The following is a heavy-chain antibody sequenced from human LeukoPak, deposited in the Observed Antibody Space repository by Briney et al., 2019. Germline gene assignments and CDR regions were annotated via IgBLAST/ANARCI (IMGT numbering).Heavy chain of an antibody. CDR3: AELGITMIGGV. CDR2: ISYDGSNK. Sequence: PGGSLRLSCAASGFTFSSYAMHWVRQAPGKGLEWVAVISYDGSNKYYADSVKGRFTISRDNSKNTLYLQMNSLRAEDTAVYYCAELGITMIGGVWGKGTPVTISS. CDR1: GFTFSSYA. D-gene: IGHD3-10*02. V-gene: IGHV3-30*04. J-gene: IGHJ6*04.